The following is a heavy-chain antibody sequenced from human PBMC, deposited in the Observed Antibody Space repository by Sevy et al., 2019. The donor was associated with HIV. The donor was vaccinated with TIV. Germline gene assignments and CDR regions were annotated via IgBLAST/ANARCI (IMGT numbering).Heavy chain of an antibody. D-gene: IGHD2-8*01. J-gene: IGHJ6*02. CDR1: GFTFSSYS. V-gene: IGHV3-21*01. Sequence: GGSLRLSCAASGFTFSSYSMNWVRQAPGKGLEWVSSISTSSSYIYYADSVKGRFTISRDNAKNSLYLQMNSLRAEDTAVYYCARMSCTNGVCFQGYYYYAMDVWGQGTTVTVSS. CDR2: ISTSSSYI. CDR3: ARMSCTNGVCFQGYYYYAMDV.